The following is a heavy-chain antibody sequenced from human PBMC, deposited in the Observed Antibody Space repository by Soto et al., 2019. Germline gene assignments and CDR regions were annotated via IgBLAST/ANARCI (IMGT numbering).Heavy chain of an antibody. CDR2: ISKSGATT. Sequence: EVQLLESGGGLVQPGGSLRLSCAASGFTFSNYDMTWVRQAPGQGLEWVSTISKSGATTYSADSVRGRFTISRDNSKSTLYLQMNSLRAEDTALYYCAKNQWGNAFDIWGQGTMLTVST. CDR1: GFTFSNYD. D-gene: IGHD3-16*01. V-gene: IGHV3-23*01. CDR3: AKNQWGNAFDI. J-gene: IGHJ3*02.